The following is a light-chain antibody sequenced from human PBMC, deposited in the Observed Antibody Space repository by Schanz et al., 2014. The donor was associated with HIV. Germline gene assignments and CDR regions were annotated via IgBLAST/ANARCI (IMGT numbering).Light chain of an antibody. J-gene: IGLJ1*01. CDR2: DVS. Sequence: QSALTQPASVSGSPGQSVTISCTGTSSDVGDYNYVSWYQQHPGKAPKLMIYDVSKRPSGVPDRFSGSKSGNTASLTISGLQAEDEADYYCCSYAGTYPPLYVFGSGTKLTVL. V-gene: IGLV2-11*01. CDR3: CSYAGTYPPLYV. CDR1: SSDVGDYNY.